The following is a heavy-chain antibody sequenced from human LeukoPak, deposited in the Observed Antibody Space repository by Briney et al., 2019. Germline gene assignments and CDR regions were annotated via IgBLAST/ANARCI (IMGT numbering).Heavy chain of an antibody. CDR1: GGTFSSYA. J-gene: IGHJ4*02. CDR3: ATPMGDYGGNPPFDY. V-gene: IGHV1-69*05. Sequence: SVKVSCKASGGTFSSYAISWVRQAPGQGLEWMGRIIPIFGTANYAQKFQGRVTITTDESTSTAYMELSSLRSEDTAVYYCATPMGDYGGNPPFDYWGQGTLVTVSS. CDR2: IIPIFGTA. D-gene: IGHD4-23*01.